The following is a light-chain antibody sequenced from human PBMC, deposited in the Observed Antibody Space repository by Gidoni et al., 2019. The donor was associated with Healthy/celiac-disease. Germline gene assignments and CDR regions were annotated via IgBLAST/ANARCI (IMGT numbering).Light chain of an antibody. Sequence: DIQFTQSPSTLSASVGDRVTITCRASQSISSWLAWYQQKPGKAPKLLIYKASSLESGVPSRFSGSGSGTEFTLTISSLQPDDFATYYCQQYNSYWGTFGQGTKVEIK. V-gene: IGKV1-5*03. CDR3: QQYNSYWGT. CDR1: QSISSW. CDR2: KAS. J-gene: IGKJ1*01.